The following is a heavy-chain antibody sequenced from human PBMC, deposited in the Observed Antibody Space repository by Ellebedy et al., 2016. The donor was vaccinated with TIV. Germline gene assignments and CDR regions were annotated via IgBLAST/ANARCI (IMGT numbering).Heavy chain of an antibody. V-gene: IGHV1-69*13. CDR2: IIPSYGTP. CDR1: GGTFRNDP. J-gene: IGHJ6*02. CDR3: ARREDV. Sequence: SVKVSCXASGGTFRNDPISWVRQAPGQGLEWMGGIIPSYGTPNYAQKFQGRVSITADQSTNTAYMELISLTPEDTAIYYCARREDVWGPGTTVTVSS.